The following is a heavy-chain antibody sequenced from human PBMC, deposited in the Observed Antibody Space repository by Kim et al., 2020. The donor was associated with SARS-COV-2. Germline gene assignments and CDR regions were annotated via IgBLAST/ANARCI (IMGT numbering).Heavy chain of an antibody. CDR2: ISGSGGST. V-gene: IGHV3-23*01. CDR1: GFTFSSYA. Sequence: GGSLRLSCAASGFTFSSYAMSWVRQAPGKGLEWVSAISGSGGSTYYADSVKGRFTISRDNSKNTLYLQMNSLRAEDTAVYYCAKDRQNSSSWLDYFDYWGQGTLVTVSS. D-gene: IGHD6-13*01. CDR3: AKDRQNSSSWLDYFDY. J-gene: IGHJ4*02.